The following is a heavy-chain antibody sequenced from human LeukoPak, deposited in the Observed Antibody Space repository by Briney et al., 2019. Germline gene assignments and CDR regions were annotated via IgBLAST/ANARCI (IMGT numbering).Heavy chain of an antibody. J-gene: IGHJ4*02. CDR1: GYTFTSYG. CDR2: ISAYNGNT. V-gene: IGHV1-18*01. Sequence: ASVKVSCKASGYTFTSYGISWVRQAPGQGLEWMGWISAYNGNTNYAQKLQGRVTMTTDTSTSTAYMELRSLRSDDTAVYYCARLHKYYYDSSGYFDYWGQGTLVTVSS. D-gene: IGHD3-22*01. CDR3: ARLHKYYYDSSGYFDY.